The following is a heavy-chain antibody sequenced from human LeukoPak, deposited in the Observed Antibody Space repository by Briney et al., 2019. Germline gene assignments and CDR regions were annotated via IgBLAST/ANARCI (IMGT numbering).Heavy chain of an antibody. CDR1: GFTFSTSA. Sequence: GGSLRLSCSASGFTFSTSAMHWVRQAPGKGLEWVAVIWYDGSNKYYADSVKGRFTISRDNSKNTLYVQMSSLRAEDTAVYYCARSNNGGWGYCDYWGQGSLVTVSS. D-gene: IGHD3-16*01. CDR2: IWYDGSNK. J-gene: IGHJ4*02. CDR3: ARSNNGGWGYCDY. V-gene: IGHV3-33*08.